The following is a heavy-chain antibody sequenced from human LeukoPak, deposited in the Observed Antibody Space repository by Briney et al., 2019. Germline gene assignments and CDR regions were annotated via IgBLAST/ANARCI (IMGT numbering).Heavy chain of an antibody. CDR1: GFTFSSYA. J-gene: IGHJ5*02. D-gene: IGHD2-15*01. CDR3: ATLGVVVATNWFDP. Sequence: PGRSLRLSCAASGFTFSSYAMHWVRQAPGKGLEWVAVISYDGSNKYYADSVKGRFTISRDNSKNTLYLQMNSLRAEDTAVYYCATLGVVVATNWFDPWGQGTLVTVSS. CDR2: ISYDGSNK. V-gene: IGHV3-30-3*01.